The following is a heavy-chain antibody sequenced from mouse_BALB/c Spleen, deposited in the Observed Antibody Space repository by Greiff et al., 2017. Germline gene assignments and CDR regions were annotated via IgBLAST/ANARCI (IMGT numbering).Heavy chain of an antibody. D-gene: IGHD3-2*01. J-gene: IGHJ3*01. CDR3: ARSRQLGVPFAY. CDR2: IRNKANGYTT. Sequence: EVQLVESGGGLVQPGGSLRLSCATSGFTFTDYYMSWVRQPPGKALEWLGFIRNKANGYTTEYSASVKGRFTISRDNSQSILYLQMNTLRAEDSATYYCARSRQLGVPFAYWGQGTLVTVSA. CDR1: GFTFTDYY. V-gene: IGHV7-3*02.